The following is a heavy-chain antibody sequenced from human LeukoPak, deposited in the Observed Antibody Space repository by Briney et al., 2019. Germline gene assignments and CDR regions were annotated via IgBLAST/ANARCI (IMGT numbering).Heavy chain of an antibody. CDR2: ISAYNGNT. J-gene: IGHJ4*02. Sequence: ASVKVSCKASGYTFTSYGLSWVRQAPGQGLEWMGWISAYNGNTNYAQKLQGRVTMTTDTSTSTAYMEVRSLRSDDTAVYYCASRAYYYGSGSYTLVYYFDYWGQGTLVTVSS. D-gene: IGHD3-10*01. CDR1: GYTFTSYG. V-gene: IGHV1-18*01. CDR3: ASRAYYYGSGSYTLVYYFDY.